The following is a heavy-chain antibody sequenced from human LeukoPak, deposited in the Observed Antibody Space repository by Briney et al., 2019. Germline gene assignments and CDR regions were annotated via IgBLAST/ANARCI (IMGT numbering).Heavy chain of an antibody. CDR1: GYTFTSYG. D-gene: IGHD3-10*01. Sequence: GASVKVSCKASGYTFTSYGISWVRQAPGQGLEWMGWISAYNGNTNYAQKLQGRVTMTTDTSTSTAYMELRSLRSDDTAVYYCARVSTPSITMVRGVIRKGSYFDYWGQGTLVTVSS. J-gene: IGHJ4*02. CDR3: ARVSTPSITMVRGVIRKGSYFDY. V-gene: IGHV1-18*01. CDR2: ISAYNGNT.